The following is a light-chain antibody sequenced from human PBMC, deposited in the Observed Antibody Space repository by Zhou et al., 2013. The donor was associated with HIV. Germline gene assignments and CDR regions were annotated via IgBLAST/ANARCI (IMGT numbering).Light chain of an antibody. CDR3: QQYHTYPRT. J-gene: IGKJ1*01. Sequence: DIQMTQSPSTLSASVGDRVTITCRASQSVSSRLAWYQQKPGKAPKLLIYKASSLEPGVSSTFSGSGSGTEFTLTISGLQPDDFATYFCQQYHTYPRTFGQGTEGGKS. CDR2: KAS. V-gene: IGKV1-5*03. CDR1: QSVSSR.